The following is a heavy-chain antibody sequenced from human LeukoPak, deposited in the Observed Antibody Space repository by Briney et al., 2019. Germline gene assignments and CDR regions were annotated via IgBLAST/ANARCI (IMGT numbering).Heavy chain of an antibody. Sequence: SETLSLTCTVSGGSISSYYWSWIRQPAGKGLEWIGRIYTSGSSNYNPSLKSRVTMSVDTSKNQFSLKLSSVTAADTAMYYCARDFREWVTPGFGDYSYYYMDVWGKGTTVTISS. J-gene: IGHJ6*03. D-gene: IGHD3-16*01. CDR2: IYTSGSS. CDR1: GGSISSYY. V-gene: IGHV4-4*07. CDR3: ARDFREWVTPGFGDYSYYYMDV.